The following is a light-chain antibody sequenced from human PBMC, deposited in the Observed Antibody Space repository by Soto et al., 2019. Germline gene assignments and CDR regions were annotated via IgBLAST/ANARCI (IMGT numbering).Light chain of an antibody. CDR3: QQYNRWPLT. Sequence: EIVMTQSPASLSVSPGDRATLSCRASQSVSSNLAWYLQKPGQVPRLLIYDSSTRATGVPARFSGSGSGTEFTLTISSLQSEEFAVYYCQQYNRWPLTFGQGTLVEIK. V-gene: IGKV3-15*01. CDR2: DSS. J-gene: IGKJ1*01. CDR1: QSVSSN.